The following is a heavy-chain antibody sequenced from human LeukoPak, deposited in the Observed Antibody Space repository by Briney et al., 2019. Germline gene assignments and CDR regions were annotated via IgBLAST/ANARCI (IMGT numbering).Heavy chain of an antibody. CDR1: GFTFSSYG. CDR3: AKDKYGDYVIDY. J-gene: IGHJ4*02. D-gene: IGHD4-17*01. V-gene: IGHV3-30*18. CDR2: ISYDGSNK. Sequence: GGSLRLSCAASGFTFSSYGMHWVRQAPGKGLEWVAVISYDGSNKYYADSVKGRSTISRDNSKNTLYLQMNSLRAEDTAVYYCAKDKYGDYVIDYWGRGTLVTVSS.